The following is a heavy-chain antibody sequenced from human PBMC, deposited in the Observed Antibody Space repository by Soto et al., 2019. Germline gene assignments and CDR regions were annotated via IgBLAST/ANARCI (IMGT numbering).Heavy chain of an antibody. J-gene: IGHJ4*02. CDR3: ARDDSSGYYSIDY. CDR2: IYHSGST. CDR1: GGSISSSNW. D-gene: IGHD3-22*01. V-gene: IGHV4-4*02. Sequence: SETLSLTCAVSGGSISSSNWWSWVRQPPGKGLEWIGKIYHSGSTNYNPSLKSRVTISVDKSKNQFSLKLSSVAAADTAVYYCARDDSSGYYSIDYWGQGTLVTVS.